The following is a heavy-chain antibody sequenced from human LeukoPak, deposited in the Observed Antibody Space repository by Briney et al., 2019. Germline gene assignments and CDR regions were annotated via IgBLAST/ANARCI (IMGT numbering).Heavy chain of an antibody. D-gene: IGHD2-21*02. V-gene: IGHV4-39*01. CDR3: ERAAYCGGDCYLFDY. CDR2: IYYSAST. CDR1: SDSIYSSNYY. Sequence: SETLSLTCTVSSDSIYSSNYYWVWIRQPPGKGLEWIMSIYYSASTYYYSSLKSRVNISVDTSKKQFSLKLSSLTAADTAVYYCERAAYCGGDCYLFDYWGQGTLVTVFS. J-gene: IGHJ4*02.